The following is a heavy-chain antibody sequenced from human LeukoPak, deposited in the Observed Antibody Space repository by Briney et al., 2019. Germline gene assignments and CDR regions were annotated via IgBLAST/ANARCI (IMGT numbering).Heavy chain of an antibody. D-gene: IGHD2-2*02. CDR3: ARDLRHQLLYCLDY. CDR1: GFTFSNYA. CDR2: ISYDGRNI. V-gene: IGHV3-30*04. Sequence: GGSLRLSCAASGFTFSNYAMHWVRQAPGKGLEWVAFISYDGRNIYHADSVKGRVTISRDNSKNTLYLRMNSLRAEDTAVYYCARDLRHQLLYCLDYWGQGTLVTVSS. J-gene: IGHJ4*02.